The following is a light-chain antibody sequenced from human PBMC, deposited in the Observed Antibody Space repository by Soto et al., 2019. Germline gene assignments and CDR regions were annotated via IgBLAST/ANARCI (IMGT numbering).Light chain of an antibody. CDR1: SSNIGAGYD. V-gene: IGLV1-40*01. CDR3: QTYIYSLTPHV. CDR2: GNR. Sequence: QSVLTQPPSVSGAPGQRVTISCTGSSSNIGAGYDVHWYRQFPGTAPQLLIYGNRNRPSGVPDRFSGSKSGTSASLAITGLQAVDDADDSWQTYIYSLTPHVSGTGTNVNVL. J-gene: IGLJ1*01.